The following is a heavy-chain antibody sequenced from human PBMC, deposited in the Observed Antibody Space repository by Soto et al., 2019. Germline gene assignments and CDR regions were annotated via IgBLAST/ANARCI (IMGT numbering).Heavy chain of an antibody. D-gene: IGHD5-12*01. V-gene: IGHV3-74*01. J-gene: IGHJ5*02. CDR3: ASVHGYEGFDP. CDR1: GFTFSSYA. Sequence: GGSLRLSCAASGFTFSSYAMHWVRQAPGKGLVWVSRISNDGSSTNYADSVKGRFTIFRDNAKNTVYLQMNSLRAEDTAVYYCASVHGYEGFDPWGQGTLVTVSS. CDR2: ISNDGSST.